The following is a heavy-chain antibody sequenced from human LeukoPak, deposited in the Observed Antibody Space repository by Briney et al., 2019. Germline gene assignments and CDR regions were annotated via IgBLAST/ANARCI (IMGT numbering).Heavy chain of an antibody. V-gene: IGHV1-46*01. D-gene: IGHD3-22*01. CDR3: ARDFYYDSSGYYSGAFDI. J-gene: IGHJ3*02. Sequence: ASVKVSCKASGYTFTSYYMHWVRQAPGQGLEWMGIINPSGGSTSYAQKFQGRVTMTRDTSTSTAYMELSSLRSEDTAVYYCARDFYYDSSGYYSGAFDIWGQGTMVTVSS. CDR2: INPSGGST. CDR1: GYTFTSYY.